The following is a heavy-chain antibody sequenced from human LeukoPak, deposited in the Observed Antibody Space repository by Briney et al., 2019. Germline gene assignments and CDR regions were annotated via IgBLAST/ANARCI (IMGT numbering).Heavy chain of an antibody. V-gene: IGHV3-23*01. CDR2: ISGSGGST. CDR1: GFTFSSYS. CDR3: AKEGGRRHRGIVGANSLDY. Sequence: GGSLRLSCAASGFTFSSYSMNWVRQAPGKGLEWVSAISGSGGSTYYADSVKGRFTISRDNSKNTLYLQMNSLRAEDTAVYYCAKEGGRRHRGIVGANSLDYWGQGTLVTVSS. D-gene: IGHD1-26*01. J-gene: IGHJ4*02.